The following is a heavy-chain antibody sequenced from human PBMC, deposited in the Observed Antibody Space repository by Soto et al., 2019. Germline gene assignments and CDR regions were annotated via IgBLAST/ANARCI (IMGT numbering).Heavy chain of an antibody. V-gene: IGHV4-39*07. J-gene: IGHJ4*02. Sequence: PSETLSLTCSVTGGSISSSNFYWGWIRQPPGKGLEWIGSIYYSGSTYYNPSLKTRVTIFVDTSKNQFSLKASDTAMYYCARRPRSIAAQVYYFDYWGQGTLVTVSS. CDR3: ARRPRSIAAQVYYFDY. CDR2: IYYSGST. CDR1: GGSISSSNFY. D-gene: IGHD6-6*01.